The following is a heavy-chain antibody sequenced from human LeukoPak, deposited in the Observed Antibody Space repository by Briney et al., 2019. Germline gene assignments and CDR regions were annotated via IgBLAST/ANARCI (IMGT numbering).Heavy chain of an antibody. CDR3: ARVVGATYYFDY. CDR2: IHYSGST. CDR1: GYSITSGYH. D-gene: IGHD1-26*01. V-gene: IGHV4-38-2*02. Sequence: SETLSLTCSVSGYSITSGYHWGWIRQPPGKGREWIGTIHYSGSTYYSPSLKSRVTISVDTSKNQFSLKLISVTAADTAVYYCARVVGATYYFDYWGQGTLVTVSS. J-gene: IGHJ4*02.